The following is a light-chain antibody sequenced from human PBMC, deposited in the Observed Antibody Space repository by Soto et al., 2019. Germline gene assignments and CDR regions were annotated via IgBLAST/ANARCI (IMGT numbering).Light chain of an antibody. CDR2: GAF. J-gene: IGKJ1*01. CDR1: QSVSNN. CDR3: QQYNNWPRT. V-gene: IGKV3-15*01. Sequence: EIVLTHSPGTLSLSPLERARLSFKSSQSVSNNYLAWYQQKPGQAPRLLIYGAFTRATGIPARFSGTGSGTEFTLTISSLQSEDFALYYCQQYNNWPRTFGQGTKVDIK.